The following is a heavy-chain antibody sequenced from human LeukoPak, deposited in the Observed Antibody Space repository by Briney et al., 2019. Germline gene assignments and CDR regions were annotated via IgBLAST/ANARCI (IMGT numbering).Heavy chain of an antibody. J-gene: IGHJ4*02. CDR2: IYTSGST. D-gene: IGHD1-26*01. CDR3: ARSIVGATTGHFDY. Sequence: SETLSLTCTVSGGSISSYYWSWIRQPAGKGLEWIGRIYTSGSTNYNPSLKSRVTMSVDTSKNQFSLKLSSVTAADTAVYYCARSIVGATTGHFDYWGQGTLVTVSS. V-gene: IGHV4-4*07. CDR1: GGSISSYY.